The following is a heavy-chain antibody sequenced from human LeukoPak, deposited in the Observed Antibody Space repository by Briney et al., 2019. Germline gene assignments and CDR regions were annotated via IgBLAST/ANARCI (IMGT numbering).Heavy chain of an antibody. CDR3: ARDSGFCSSRSCSLGY. CDR1: GFTFSRYG. Sequence: GGSLRLSCAASGFTFSRYGMHWVRQAPGKGLEWVAVIWHDGSYEYYADSVKGRFTISRDSSKNTLYLQMNSLRAEDTAVYYCARDSGFCSSRSCSLGYWGQGTLVTVSS. J-gene: IGHJ4*02. D-gene: IGHD2-15*01. V-gene: IGHV3-33*01. CDR2: IWHDGSYE.